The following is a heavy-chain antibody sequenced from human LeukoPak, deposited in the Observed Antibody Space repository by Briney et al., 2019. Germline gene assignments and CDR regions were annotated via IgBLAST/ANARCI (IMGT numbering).Heavy chain of an antibody. CDR1: GGSISSGGYY. Sequence: SETLSLTCTVSGGSISSGGYYWSWIRQPPGKGLEWIGYIYHSGSTYYNPSLESRVTISVDRSKNQFSLKLSSVTAADTAVYYCARGNYDSSGPLDYWGQGTLVTVSS. D-gene: IGHD3-22*01. V-gene: IGHV4-30-2*01. J-gene: IGHJ4*02. CDR2: IYHSGST. CDR3: ARGNYDSSGPLDY.